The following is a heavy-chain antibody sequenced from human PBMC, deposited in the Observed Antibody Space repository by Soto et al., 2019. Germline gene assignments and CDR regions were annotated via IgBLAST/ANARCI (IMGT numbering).Heavy chain of an antibody. CDR1: GYTFTSYD. V-gene: IGHV1-69*04. Sequence: SVKVSCKASGYTFTSYDINWVRQATGQGLEWMGRIIPILGIANYAQKFQGRVTITADKSTSTAYMELSSLRSEDTAVYYCASITMVRGVTVIGYMDVWGKGTTVTVSS. CDR3: ASITMVRGVTVIGYMDV. J-gene: IGHJ6*03. CDR2: IIPILGIA. D-gene: IGHD3-10*01.